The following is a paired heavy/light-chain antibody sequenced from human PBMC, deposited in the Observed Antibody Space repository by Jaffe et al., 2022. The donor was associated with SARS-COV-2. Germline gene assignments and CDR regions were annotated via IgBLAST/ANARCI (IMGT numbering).Light chain of an antibody. Sequence: DIQLTQSPSSVSASVGDRVTITCRASQGVSSWLAWYQQKPGKAPRLLIYETSSLHSGVPSRFSGSGSGTEFTLSISGLQPEDFATYYCQQANSFFITFGQGTRLEIK. CDR3: QQANSFFIT. J-gene: IGKJ5*01. CDR1: QGVSSW. V-gene: IGKV1-12*01. CDR2: ETS.
Heavy chain of an antibody. Sequence: EVQLVESGGGLVQPGGSLGLSCAASGFTFSGYWMSWVRQAPGRGLEWVADITQDGSEKYYVGSVRGRFTISRDNAKNSLHLQMNGLRAEDTAVYYCARDRSFGAGTPREFDYWGQGTLVSVSS. CDR3: ARDRSFGAGTPREFDY. J-gene: IGHJ4*02. CDR2: ITQDGSEK. V-gene: IGHV3-7*03. D-gene: IGHD3-10*01. CDR1: GFTFSGYW.